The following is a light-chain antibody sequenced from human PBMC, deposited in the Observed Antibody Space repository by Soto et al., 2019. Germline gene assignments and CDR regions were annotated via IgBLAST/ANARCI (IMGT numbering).Light chain of an antibody. CDR3: QHYNSYSEE. V-gene: IGKV1-5*03. J-gene: IGKJ1*01. Sequence: DIQMTQSPCTLSASVGDVVTITCRASQSVGRWLAWYQQKPGKAPKLLIYKASTLKSGVPSRFSGSGSGTEFTLTISSLQPDDFATYYCQHYNSYSEEFGQGTKVDIK. CDR1: QSVGRW. CDR2: KAS.